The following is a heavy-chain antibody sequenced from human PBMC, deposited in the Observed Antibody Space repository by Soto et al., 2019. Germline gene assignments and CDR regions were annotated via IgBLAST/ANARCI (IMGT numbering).Heavy chain of an antibody. CDR2: MYYSGST. Sequence: QVQLQESGPGLVKPSETLSLSCSVSGGSISGHYWSWVRQTPGKGLEWIGYMYYSGSTNYNPSLKSGVTISVDTSTNHFSLRLTSVTAADTAVYYCARGPYYDLIWNYYYMDVWGKGTTVTVSS. J-gene: IGHJ6*03. CDR1: GGSISGHY. V-gene: IGHV4-59*08. CDR3: ARGPYYDLIWNYYYMDV. D-gene: IGHD3-16*01.